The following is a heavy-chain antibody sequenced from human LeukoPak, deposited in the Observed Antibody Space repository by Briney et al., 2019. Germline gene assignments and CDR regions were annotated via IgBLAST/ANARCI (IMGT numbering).Heavy chain of an antibody. V-gene: IGHV4-34*01. CDR2: INHSGST. CDR3: ARVGGRYYYDSSGYRVYNWFDP. D-gene: IGHD3-22*01. CDR1: GGSFSGYY. Sequence: PSETLSLTCAVYGGSFSGYYWSWIRQPPGKGLEWIGEINHSGSTNYNPSLKSRVTISVDTSKNQFSLKLSSVTAADTAVYYCARVGGRYYYDSSGYRVYNWFDPWGQGTLVTVSS. J-gene: IGHJ5*02.